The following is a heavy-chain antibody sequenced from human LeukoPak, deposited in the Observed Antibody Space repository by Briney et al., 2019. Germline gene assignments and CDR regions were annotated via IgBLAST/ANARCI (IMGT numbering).Heavy chain of an antibody. D-gene: IGHD6-13*01. CDR1: GYRFTTYW. V-gene: IGHV5-51*01. CDR2: IYPVDSHT. CDR3: ARFPSDSSTPFDY. J-gene: IGHJ4*02. Sequence: GEALKISCEGAGYRFTTYWIGWGRPMSGKGVGXXXIIYPVDSHTSYRPSVQAQVTISADKSISTAYLQWSTLNASDTAMYYCARFPSDSSTPFDYWGQGTLVTVSS.